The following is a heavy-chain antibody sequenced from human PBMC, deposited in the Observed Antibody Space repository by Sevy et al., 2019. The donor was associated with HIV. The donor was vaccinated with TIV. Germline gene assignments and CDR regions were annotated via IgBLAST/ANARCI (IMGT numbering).Heavy chain of an antibody. J-gene: IGHJ3*02. CDR2: IKQDGSEK. D-gene: IGHD2-15*01. Sequence: GGSLRLSCAASGFTFSSYWMSWVRQAPGKGLEWVANIKQDGSEKYYVDSVKGRFTISRDNAKNSLYLQMNSLRAEDTAVSYCARRDIVVVVAATAFDIWGQGTMVTVSS. V-gene: IGHV3-7*01. CDR1: GFTFSSYW. CDR3: ARRDIVVVVAATAFDI.